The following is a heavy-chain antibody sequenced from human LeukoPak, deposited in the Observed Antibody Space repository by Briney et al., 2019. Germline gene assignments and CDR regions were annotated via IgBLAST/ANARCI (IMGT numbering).Heavy chain of an antibody. CDR2: ISSSSSYI. V-gene: IGHV3-21*01. D-gene: IGHD3-9*01. CDR1: GCTFSSYS. Sequence: GGSLRLSCAASGCTFSSYSMNWVRQAPGKGLEWVSCISSSSSYIYYADSVKGRFTISRDNAKNSLYLQMNSLRAEDTAVYYCARDDEGYDILTGSDYYYMDVWGKGTTVTVSS. J-gene: IGHJ6*03. CDR3: ARDDEGYDILTGSDYYYMDV.